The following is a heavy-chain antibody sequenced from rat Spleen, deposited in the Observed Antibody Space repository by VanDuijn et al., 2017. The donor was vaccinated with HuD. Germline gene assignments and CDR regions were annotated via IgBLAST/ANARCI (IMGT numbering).Heavy chain of an antibody. Sequence: EVQLVESGGGLVQPGRSLKLSCAASGFTFSNYGMAWVRQTPTKGLEWVASISAGGDNTYYRNAVTGRFTISRDNAKSTLYLQMNSLRSEDTATYYCTRDFRYYGYTAYYFDYWGQGVMVTVSS. D-gene: IGHD1-9*01. J-gene: IGHJ2*01. CDR2: ISAGGDNT. V-gene: IGHV5S13*01. CDR1: GFTFSNYG. CDR3: TRDFRYYGYTAYYFDY.